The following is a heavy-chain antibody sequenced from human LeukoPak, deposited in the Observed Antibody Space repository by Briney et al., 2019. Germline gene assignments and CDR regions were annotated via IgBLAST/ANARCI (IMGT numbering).Heavy chain of an antibody. Sequence: SVKVSCKASGGTFSSYAISWVRQAPGQGLEWMGRIIPILGIANYAQKFQGRVTITADKSTSTAYMELSSLRSEDTAVYYCARDNTVTHQGDWFDPWGQGTLVTVSS. D-gene: IGHD4-17*01. CDR3: ARDNTVTHQGDWFDP. V-gene: IGHV1-69*04. J-gene: IGHJ5*02. CDR2: IIPILGIA. CDR1: GGTFSSYA.